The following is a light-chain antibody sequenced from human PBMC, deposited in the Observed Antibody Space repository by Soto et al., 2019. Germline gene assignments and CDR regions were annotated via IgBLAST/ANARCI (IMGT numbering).Light chain of an antibody. CDR3: SSYTTSKTGV. Sequence: QSALTQPASVSVSPGQSITISCTGTSSDVGAYDYVSWYQQHPGKAPKFMLYEVSNRPSGLSNRFSGSKSGNTASLTISGIQAEDAADYYCSSYTTSKTGVFAGGTQLT. J-gene: IGLJ3*02. CDR1: SSDVGAYDY. V-gene: IGLV2-14*01. CDR2: EVS.